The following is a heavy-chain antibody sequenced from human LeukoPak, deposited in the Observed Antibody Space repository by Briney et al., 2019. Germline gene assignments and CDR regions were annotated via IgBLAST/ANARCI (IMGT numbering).Heavy chain of an antibody. CDR2: IRYDGSNK. CDR1: GFTFSSYG. V-gene: IGHV3-30*02. Sequence: PGGSLRLSCAASGFTFSSYGMHWVRQAPGKGLEWVAFIRYDGSNKYYADSVKGRFTISRDNSKNTLYLQMNSLRAEDTAVYYCAKDGEWYFGVVINSAYFDYWGQGTLVTVSS. CDR3: AKDGEWYFGVVINSAYFDY. D-gene: IGHD3-3*01. J-gene: IGHJ4*02.